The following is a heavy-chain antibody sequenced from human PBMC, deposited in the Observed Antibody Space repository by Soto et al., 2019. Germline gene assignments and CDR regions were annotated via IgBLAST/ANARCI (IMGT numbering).Heavy chain of an antibody. Sequence: SETLSLTCTVSGGSISSGDYYWSWIRQPPGKGLEWIGYIYYSGSTYYNPSLKSRVTISVDTSKNQFSLKLSSVTAADTAVYYCASSLRGATWGFDYWGQGPLVTVSS. CDR3: ASSLRGATWGFDY. V-gene: IGHV4-30-4*01. D-gene: IGHD1-26*01. CDR2: IYYSGST. J-gene: IGHJ4*02. CDR1: GGSISSGDYY.